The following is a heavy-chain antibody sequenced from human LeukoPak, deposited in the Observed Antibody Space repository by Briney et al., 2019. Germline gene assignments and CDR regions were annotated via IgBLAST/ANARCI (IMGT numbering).Heavy chain of an antibody. D-gene: IGHD6-13*01. J-gene: IGHJ6*02. Sequence: AGGSLRLSCAASGFTFSSYWMSWVRQAPGKGLEWVANIKQDGSEKYYVDSVKGRFTISRDNAKNSLYLQMNSLRAEDTAVYYCARQRAAAVSYYYYGMDVWGQGTTVTVSS. V-gene: IGHV3-7*01. CDR1: GFTFSSYW. CDR2: IKQDGSEK. CDR3: ARQRAAAVSYYYYGMDV.